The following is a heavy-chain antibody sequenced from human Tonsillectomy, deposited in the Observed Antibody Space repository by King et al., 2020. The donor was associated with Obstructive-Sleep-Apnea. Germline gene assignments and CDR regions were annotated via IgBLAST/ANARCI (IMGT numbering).Heavy chain of an antibody. Sequence: VQLVESGGGLVQPGGSLRLSCAASGFTFSSYSMNWVRQAPGKGLEWVSYISGRSTTIYYADSVKGRFTVSRDNGKNSMYIQMNSLRAEDTAVYYCARETHQRITIFGGAGYWGQGTLVTVSS. CDR1: GFTFSSYS. CDR2: ISGRSTTI. V-gene: IGHV3-48*04. D-gene: IGHD3-3*01. J-gene: IGHJ4*02. CDR3: ARETHQRITIFGGAGY.